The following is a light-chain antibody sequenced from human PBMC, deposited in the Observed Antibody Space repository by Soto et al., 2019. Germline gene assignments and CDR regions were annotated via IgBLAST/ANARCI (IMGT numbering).Light chain of an antibody. V-gene: IGLV2-14*01. CDR1: SSDVGRYNY. Sequence: QSALTQAASVSGSPGQSITISCTGTSSDVGRYNYVSWYQQHPGKAPKLMIYDVTNRPSGVSDRFSGSKSGNTASLTISGPQAEDEADYYCSSYTTTNTLIFGGGTKLTVL. J-gene: IGLJ2*01. CDR2: DVT. CDR3: SSYTTTNTLI.